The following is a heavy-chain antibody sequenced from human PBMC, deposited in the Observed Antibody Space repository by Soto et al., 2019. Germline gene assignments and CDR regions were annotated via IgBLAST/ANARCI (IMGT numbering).Heavy chain of an antibody. CDR3: ARAHYRGGSGNFCINWFDS. CDR1: GDTFSTYG. D-gene: IGHD3-10*01. J-gene: IGHJ5*01. V-gene: IGHV1-69*01. Sequence: QVQLVQSGAEVKKPGSSVKVSCEPSGDTFSTYGLNWVRQAPGQGLEWMGGIIPFSGTPNYAQKFQDRVTITADESTGTAYMEVTSLRLEDTAVYYCARAHYRGGSGNFCINWFDSWGQGTLVTVSS. CDR2: IIPFSGTP.